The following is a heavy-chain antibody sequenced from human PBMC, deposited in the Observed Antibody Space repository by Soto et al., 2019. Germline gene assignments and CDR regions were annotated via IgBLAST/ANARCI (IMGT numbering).Heavy chain of an antibody. J-gene: IGHJ4*02. CDR1: GASISSSSW. CDR2: IYHSGNT. D-gene: IGHD1-26*01. Sequence: QVQLQESGPGLVKPSGTLSLTCAVSGASISSSSWWTWVRQPPGKGLEWIGEIYHSGNTNYNPSLXSXVXIXXDTSKNQFSLKLSSVTAADTAVYYCARDLDGRFDYWGQGTLVTVSS. V-gene: IGHV4-4*02. CDR3: ARDLDGRFDY.